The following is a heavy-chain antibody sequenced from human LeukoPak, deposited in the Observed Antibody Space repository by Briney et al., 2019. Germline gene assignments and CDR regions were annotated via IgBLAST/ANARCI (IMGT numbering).Heavy chain of an antibody. CDR1: GLTFSSYA. CDR3: AKDPNSSGWFDY. D-gene: IGHD6-19*01. V-gene: IGHV3-23*01. Sequence: GGSLRLSCAASGLTFSSYAMSWVRQAPGKGLEWVSAISGSGGSTYYADSVKGRFTISRDNSKNTLYLQMNSLSAEDTAVYYCAKDPNSSGWFDYWGQGTLVTVSS. J-gene: IGHJ4*02. CDR2: ISGSGGST.